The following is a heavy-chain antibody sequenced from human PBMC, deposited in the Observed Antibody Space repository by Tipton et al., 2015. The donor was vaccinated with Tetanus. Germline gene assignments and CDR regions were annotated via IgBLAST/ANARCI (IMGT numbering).Heavy chain of an antibody. Sequence: LACTVSGDSLSNGDYYWNWVRQSPGKGLEWIGEISHSGSSSYSPSLKSRVTISVDTSKNQFSLRLRSVAAADTAVYYCARGGRDAYNNPLGAFDVWGRGTTVTVSS. CDR2: ISHSGSS. V-gene: IGHV4-30-4*08. D-gene: IGHD5-24*01. J-gene: IGHJ3*01. CDR3: ARGGRDAYNNPLGAFDV. CDR1: GDSLSNGDYY.